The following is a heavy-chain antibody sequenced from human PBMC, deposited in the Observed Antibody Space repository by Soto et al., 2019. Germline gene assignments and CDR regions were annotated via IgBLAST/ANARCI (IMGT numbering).Heavy chain of an antibody. CDR1: GFSVGGNY. D-gene: IGHD2-8*01. CDR2: IYSGGNP. V-gene: IGHV3-53*01. J-gene: IGHJ4*02. CDR3: GRGPKSQW. Sequence: EERLVQSGGGLVQPGGSLRLSCAASGFSVGGNYMSWVRQAPGKGLELVSLIYSGGNPFYADSMKGRFTLSRDNSNNIFYLQMDRPRAEDHGVLYWGRGPKSQWRGQGNLVIVSS.